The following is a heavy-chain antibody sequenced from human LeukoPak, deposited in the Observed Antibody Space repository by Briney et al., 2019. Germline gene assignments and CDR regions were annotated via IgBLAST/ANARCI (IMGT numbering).Heavy chain of an antibody. CDR1: GFTFSSYE. V-gene: IGHV3-48*03. J-gene: IGHJ4*02. CDR3: ARSPGSYESSGYYFDL. CDR2: ISSSGSTI. Sequence: PGGSLRLSCAASGFTFSSYEMNWVRQAPGKGLEWVSYISSSGSTIYYADSVKGRFTISRDNSKNTLYLQMNSLRAEDTAVYHCARSPGSYESSGYYFDLWGQGTLVTVSS. D-gene: IGHD3-22*01.